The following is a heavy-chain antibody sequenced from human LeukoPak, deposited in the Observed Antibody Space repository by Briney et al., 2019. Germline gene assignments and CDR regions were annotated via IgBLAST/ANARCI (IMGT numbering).Heavy chain of an antibody. V-gene: IGHV3-21*01. D-gene: IGHD2-15*01. Sequence: GGSLRLSCAASGFTFSRSTMDWVRQAPGKGLEWVSSITGSSDYIYYADSVKGRFTISRDNTKNSLSLQMNSLRAEDTAVYYCARLYCSGDSCYGKHYFDYWGQGALVTVSS. CDR2: ITGSSDYI. J-gene: IGHJ4*02. CDR3: ARLYCSGDSCYGKHYFDY. CDR1: GFTFSRST.